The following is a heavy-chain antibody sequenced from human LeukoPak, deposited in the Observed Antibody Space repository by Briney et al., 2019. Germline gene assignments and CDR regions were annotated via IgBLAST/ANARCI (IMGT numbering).Heavy chain of an antibody. Sequence: KSSETLSLTCTVSGGSISSGSYYWSWIRQPAGKGLEWIGRIYTSGSTNYNPPLKSRVTISVDTSKNQFSLKLCSVTAADTAVYYCARDQLFFGVGDAFDIWGQGTMVTVSS. CDR3: ARDQLFFGVGDAFDI. J-gene: IGHJ3*02. D-gene: IGHD2-2*01. CDR2: IYTSGST. CDR1: GGSISSGSYY. V-gene: IGHV4-61*02.